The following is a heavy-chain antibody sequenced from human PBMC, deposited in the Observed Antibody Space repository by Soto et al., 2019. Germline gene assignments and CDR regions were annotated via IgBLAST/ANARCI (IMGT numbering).Heavy chain of an antibody. Sequence: QVQLQESGPGLVKPSETLSLTCTVSGGSISSYYWSWIRQPPGKGLEWIGYIYSSGSTNYTPSLQSRLTTSVDTSKNQSSLRLSSVTAADTAVYYCARHPAVTGTAAYFDYWGQGTLVTVSS. CDR2: IYSSGST. J-gene: IGHJ4*02. CDR3: ARHPAVTGTAAYFDY. V-gene: IGHV4-59*08. CDR1: GGSISSYY. D-gene: IGHD6-19*01.